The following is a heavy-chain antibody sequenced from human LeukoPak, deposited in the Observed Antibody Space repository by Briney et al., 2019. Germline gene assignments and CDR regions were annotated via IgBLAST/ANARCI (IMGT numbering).Heavy chain of an antibody. Sequence: WASVKVSCKTSGYSSTDYYMHWGRQAPGQGLQGMGLINPNSGGTSSAQKFQGRVTMTRDTSITTVYMEVSWLTSDDTAIYYCARADRLHGGPYLIGPWGQGTLVSVSS. V-gene: IGHV1-2*02. CDR1: GYSSTDYY. D-gene: IGHD2-21*01. CDR3: ARADRLHGGPYLIGP. CDR2: INPNSGGT. J-gene: IGHJ4*02.